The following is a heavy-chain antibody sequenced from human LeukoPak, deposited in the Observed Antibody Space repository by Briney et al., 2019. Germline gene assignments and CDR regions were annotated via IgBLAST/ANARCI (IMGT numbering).Heavy chain of an antibody. CDR3: ARGGYFDWLRGYFDL. Sequence: SETLSLTCSVSGGSIRSYYWTWIRQPPGKGLEWIGSIYYSGSTYYNPSLKSRVTISVDTSKNQFSLKLSSVTAADTAVYYCARGGYFDWLRGYFDLWGRGTLVTVSS. CDR1: GGSIRSYY. V-gene: IGHV4-39*07. J-gene: IGHJ2*01. CDR2: IYYSGST. D-gene: IGHD3-9*01.